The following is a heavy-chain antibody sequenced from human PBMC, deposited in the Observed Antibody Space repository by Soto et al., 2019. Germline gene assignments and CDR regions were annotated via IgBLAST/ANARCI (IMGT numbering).Heavy chain of an antibody. V-gene: IGHV1-18*01. CDR1: GYRFISYG. D-gene: IGHD1-26*01. CDR3: AREGSGGGGMDV. CDR2: ISPDNGNT. J-gene: IGHJ6*02. Sequence: QVQLVQSGSEVKKPGASVKVSCKASGYRFISYGLSWVRQAPGQGLEWMGWISPDNGNTNYAQKIQGRVTMTTETSTSTAYMELRSLRSDDTAIYWCAREGSGGGGMDVWGQGTTVTVSS.